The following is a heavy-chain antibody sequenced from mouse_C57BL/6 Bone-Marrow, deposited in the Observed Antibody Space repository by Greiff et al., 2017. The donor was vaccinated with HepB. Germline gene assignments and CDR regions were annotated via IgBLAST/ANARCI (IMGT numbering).Heavy chain of an antibody. CDR2: ISDGGSYT. CDR1: GFTFSSYA. J-gene: IGHJ3*01. CDR3: ATLPY. Sequence: EVKLVESGGGLVKPGGSLKLSCAASGFTFSSYAMSWVRQTPEKRLEWVATISDGGSYTYYPDNVKGRFTISRDNAKNNLYLQMSHLKSEDTAMYYCATLPYWGQGTLVTVSA. V-gene: IGHV5-4*03.